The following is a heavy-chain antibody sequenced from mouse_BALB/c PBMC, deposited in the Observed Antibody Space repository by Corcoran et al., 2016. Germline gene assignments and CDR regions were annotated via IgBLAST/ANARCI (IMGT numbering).Heavy chain of an antibody. J-gene: IGHJ1*01. V-gene: IGHV14-3*02. CDR1: GFNIKNTY. Sequence: EVQLQQSGAELVKPGASVKLSCTASGFNIKNTYMHWVKQRPEQGLEWIGRIDPANGNTKYDPKFQGKATITADTASNTAYLQLSSLTSEDTAVYYCDNWDWYFDVWGAGTTVTVSS. CDR3: DNWDWYFDV. D-gene: IGHD4-1*01. CDR2: IDPANGNT.